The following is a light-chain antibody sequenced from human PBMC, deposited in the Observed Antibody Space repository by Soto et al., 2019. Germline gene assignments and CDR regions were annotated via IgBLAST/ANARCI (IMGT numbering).Light chain of an antibody. V-gene: IGKV3D-15*01. CDR1: QGVSSK. CDR2: GAS. Sequence: ETVMTQSPATLSVSPGERATLSCRASQGVSSKLAWYQQKPGQAPRLLIYGASTRATGIPARFSGSGSGTEFTLSISSLQSEDSAVYYCQQYNNWPPITFGQGTRLEIK. CDR3: QQYNNWPPIT. J-gene: IGKJ5*01.